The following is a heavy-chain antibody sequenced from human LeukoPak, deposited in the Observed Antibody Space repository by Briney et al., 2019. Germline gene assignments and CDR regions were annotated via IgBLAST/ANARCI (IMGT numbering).Heavy chain of an antibody. CDR1: GYTFTGYY. CDR2: INPNTGDT. V-gene: IGHV1-2*02. Sequence: GASVKVSCKASGYTFTGYYLFWVRQAPGQGLEWMGWINPNTGDTKYGQKFQGRVTLTRDTSIRTTYMELSSLRSDDTAVYYCARDERYCNGDNHYTYLGYWGQGTLVTVSS. CDR3: ARDERYCNGDNHYTYLGY. J-gene: IGHJ4*02. D-gene: IGHD2-15*01.